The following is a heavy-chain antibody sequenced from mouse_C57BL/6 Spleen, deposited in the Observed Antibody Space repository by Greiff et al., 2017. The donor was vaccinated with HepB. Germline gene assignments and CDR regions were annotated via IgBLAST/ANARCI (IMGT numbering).Heavy chain of an antibody. CDR3: ARSTRQLRPAYYAMDY. CDR2: IYPGDGDT. J-gene: IGHJ4*01. CDR1: GYAFSSSW. V-gene: IGHV1-82*01. Sequence: QVQLQQSGPELVKPGASVKISCKASGYAFSSSWMNWVKQRPGKGLEWIGRIYPGDGDTNYNGKFKGKATLTADKSSSTAYMQLSSLTSEDSAVYCCARSTRQLRPAYYAMDYWGQGTSVTVSS. D-gene: IGHD3-2*02.